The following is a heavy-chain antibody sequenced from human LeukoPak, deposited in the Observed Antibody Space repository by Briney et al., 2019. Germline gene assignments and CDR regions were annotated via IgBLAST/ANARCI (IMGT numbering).Heavy chain of an antibody. J-gene: IGHJ6*03. Sequence: ASVKVSCKASGYTFTSYYMHWVRQAPGQGLEWMGIINPSGGSTSYAQKFQGRVTMTRDMSTSTVYMELSSLRPEDTAVYYCARGSTPLSIAAAGTYPYYYYMDVWGKGTTVTVSS. CDR1: GYTFTSYY. CDR3: ARGSTPLSIAAAGTYPYYYYMDV. CDR2: INPSGGST. V-gene: IGHV1-46*01. D-gene: IGHD6-13*01.